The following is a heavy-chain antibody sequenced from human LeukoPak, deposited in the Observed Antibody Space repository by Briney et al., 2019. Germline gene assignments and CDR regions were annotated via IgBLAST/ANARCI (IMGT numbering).Heavy chain of an antibody. V-gene: IGHV4-34*01. D-gene: IGHD3-10*01. CDR1: GGFFTGYF. J-gene: IGHJ5*02. CDR3: ARGGRYYYGSGSYYKGNWFDP. Sequence: ALMSFSCAVYGGFFTGYFWRCIRPPPGERLGWIWVINHSGSTNYNPSLKSRVTISVETSKNQSSLTLSSVTAADTAVYYCARGGRYYYGSGSYYKGNWFDPWGQGTLVTVYS. CDR2: INHSGST.